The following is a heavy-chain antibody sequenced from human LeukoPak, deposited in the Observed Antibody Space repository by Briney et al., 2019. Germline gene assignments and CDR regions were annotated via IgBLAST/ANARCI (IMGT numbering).Heavy chain of an antibody. V-gene: IGHV4-4*07. J-gene: IGHJ5*02. D-gene: IGHD2-2*01. CDR3: ARHWYSVVPAANEFDP. Sequence: SETLSLTCSVSGGSISNSYWSWIRQPAGKGLEWIGRIYSSGSTTYNPSLKSRVTISVDTSKNQFSLKLSSVTAADTAVYYCARHWYSVVPAANEFDPWGQGTLVTVSS. CDR2: IYSSGST. CDR1: GGSISNSY.